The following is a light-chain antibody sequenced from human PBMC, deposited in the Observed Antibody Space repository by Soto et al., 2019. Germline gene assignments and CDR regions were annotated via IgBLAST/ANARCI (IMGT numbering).Light chain of an antibody. Sequence: EIVLTQAPGNRSVSPGERAALSCRASQSVSSTYLAWYQQKPGQAPRLFIYGASSRATGIPDRFSGSVSGTDGTITISSLEKEDFSVYYCQQSDNWTGTFGQGTKVDIK. CDR2: GAS. J-gene: IGKJ1*01. CDR3: QQSDNWTGT. CDR1: QSVSSTY. V-gene: IGKV3-20*01.